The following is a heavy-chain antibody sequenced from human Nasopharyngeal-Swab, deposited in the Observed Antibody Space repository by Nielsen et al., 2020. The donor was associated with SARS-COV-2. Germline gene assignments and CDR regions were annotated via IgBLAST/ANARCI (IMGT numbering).Heavy chain of an antibody. D-gene: IGHD1-7*01. CDR3: ATAYNGNYYWDY. Sequence: KVSCKGSGYSFSSYWIGWVRQMPRKGLEWMGIMYPRDSDTRYSPSFQGQVTISADKSISTAYLQWSSLKASDTAMYYCATAYNGNYYWDYWGQGTLVTVSS. CDR1: GYSFSSYW. V-gene: IGHV5-51*01. J-gene: IGHJ4*02. CDR2: MYPRDSDT.